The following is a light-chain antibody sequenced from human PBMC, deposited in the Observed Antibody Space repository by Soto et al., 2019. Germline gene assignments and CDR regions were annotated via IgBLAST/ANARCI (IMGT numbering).Light chain of an antibody. V-gene: IGKV3-20*01. J-gene: IGKJ5*01. CDR2: GAS. CDR1: QSVSSSY. CDR3: QQYGSSPKVT. Sequence: EIVFTQSPGTLSLSPGERATLSCRASQSVSSSYLAWYQQKPGQAPRLLIYGASIRATGIPARFSGSGSGTDLTLTISRLEPEDFAVYYCQQYGSSPKVTFGQGTRLEIK.